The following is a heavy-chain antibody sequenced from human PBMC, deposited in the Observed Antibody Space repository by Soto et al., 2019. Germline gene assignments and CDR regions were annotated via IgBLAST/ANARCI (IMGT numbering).Heavy chain of an antibody. CDR1: GFTFSSYS. CDR2: ISSSSSYI. Sequence: GGSLRLSCAASGFTFSSYSMNWVRQAPGKGLEWVSSISSSSSYIYYADSVKGRFTISRDNAKNSLYLQMNSLRAEDTAVYYCARDGILTGYYRFDYWGQGTLVTSPQ. V-gene: IGHV3-21*01. CDR3: ARDGILTGYYRFDY. J-gene: IGHJ4*02. D-gene: IGHD3-9*01.